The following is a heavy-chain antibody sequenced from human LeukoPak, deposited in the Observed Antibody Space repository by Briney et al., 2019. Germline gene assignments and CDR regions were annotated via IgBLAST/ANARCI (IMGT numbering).Heavy chain of an antibody. CDR1: GYTFTSYG. Sequence: ASVKASCKASGYTFTSYGISWVRQAPGQGLEWMGWISAYNGNTNYAQKLQGRVTMTTDTSTSTVYMELRSLRSDDTAVYYCARDVHTKPHRFDPWGQGTLVTVSS. CDR2: ISAYNGNT. D-gene: IGHD2-8*01. J-gene: IGHJ5*02. V-gene: IGHV1-18*01. CDR3: ARDVHTKPHRFDP.